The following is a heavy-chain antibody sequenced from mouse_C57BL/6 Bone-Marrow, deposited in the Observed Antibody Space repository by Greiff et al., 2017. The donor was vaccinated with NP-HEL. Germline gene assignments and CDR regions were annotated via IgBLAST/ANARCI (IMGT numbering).Heavy chain of an antibody. CDR3: ARVRIYYGSSPYYFDY. Sequence: QVQLQQSDAELVKPGASVKISCKVSGYTFTDHTIHWMKQRPEQGLEWIGYIYPRDGSTKYNEKFKGKATLTADKSSSTAYMQLNSLTSEDSAVYFCARVRIYYGSSPYYFDYWGQGTTLTVSS. V-gene: IGHV1-78*01. D-gene: IGHD1-1*01. J-gene: IGHJ2*01. CDR2: IYPRDGST. CDR1: GYTFTDHT.